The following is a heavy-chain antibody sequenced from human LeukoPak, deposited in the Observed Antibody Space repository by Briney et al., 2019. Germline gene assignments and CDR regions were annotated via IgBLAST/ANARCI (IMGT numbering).Heavy chain of an antibody. J-gene: IGHJ3*02. CDR2: IIPIFGTA. D-gene: IGHD1-26*01. CDR1: GGTFSSYA. CDR3: ARATIVGATYDAFDI. V-gene: IGHV1-69*13. Sequence: SVKVSCKASGGTFSSYAISWVRQAPGQGLEWMGGIIPIFGTANYAQKFQGRVTITADESTSTAYMELSSLRSEDTAAYYCARATIVGATYDAFDIWGQGTMVTVSS.